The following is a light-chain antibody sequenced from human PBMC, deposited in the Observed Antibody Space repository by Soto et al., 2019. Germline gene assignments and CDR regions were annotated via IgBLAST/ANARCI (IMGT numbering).Light chain of an antibody. Sequence: QSVLTQPPSVSAAPGQKVTISCSGSSSNIGNNYVSWYQQLPGTAPKLLIHHNTLRPSWVPDRFSGSKSGTSASLAISGLQSDDDSDYYCAAWDDSLGAVVFGGGTKVTVL. V-gene: IGLV1-47*02. CDR3: AAWDDSLGAVV. CDR2: HNT. CDR1: SSNIGNNY. J-gene: IGLJ2*01.